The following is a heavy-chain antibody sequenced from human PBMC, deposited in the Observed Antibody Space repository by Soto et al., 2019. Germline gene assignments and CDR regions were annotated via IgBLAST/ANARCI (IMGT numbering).Heavy chain of an antibody. J-gene: IGHJ5*02. CDR2: IYGSGIT. Sequence: QVQLQESGPGLVKSSETLSLTCTVTGGSIRSYCWSWIRRPPGKGLEWIGHIYGSGITYYNPSRTSRLAITLDTSTNQFSLKVRTVTAAETAVYYCARAQAFAFHNWFDPWGQGTLVSVSA. CDR1: GGSIRSYC. CDR3: ARAQAFAFHNWFDP. V-gene: IGHV4-59*13.